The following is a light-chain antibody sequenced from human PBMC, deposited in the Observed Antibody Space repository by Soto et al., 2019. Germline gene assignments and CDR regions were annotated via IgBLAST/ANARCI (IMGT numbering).Light chain of an antibody. CDR3: QQANSFPIT. J-gene: IGKJ5*01. CDR1: RGISRW. V-gene: IGKV1D-12*01. CDR2: AAS. Sequence: DIQMTQSPSSVSASVGDRVTITCRASRGISRWLAWYQQKPGKAPKLLIYAASSLQSGVPSRFSGSGSGTDFTLTISSLQPEDFATYYCQQANSFPITFGQGTRLEIK.